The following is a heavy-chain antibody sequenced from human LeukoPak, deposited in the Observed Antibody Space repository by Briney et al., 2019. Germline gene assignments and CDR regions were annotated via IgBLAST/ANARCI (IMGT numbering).Heavy chain of an antibody. V-gene: IGHV1-69*13. D-gene: IGHD3-3*01. CDR3: ARTAYYDFWSGRPQRYYYFDY. CDR1: GGTFSSYA. Sequence: GASVKVSRKASGGTFSSYAISWVRQAPGQGLEWMGGIIPIFGTANYAQKFQGRVTITADESTSTAYMELSSLRSEDTAVYYCARTAYYDFWSGRPQRYYYFDYWGQGTLVTVSS. J-gene: IGHJ4*02. CDR2: IIPIFGTA.